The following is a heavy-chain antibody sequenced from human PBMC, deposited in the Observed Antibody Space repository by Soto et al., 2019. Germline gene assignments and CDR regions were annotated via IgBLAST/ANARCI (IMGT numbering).Heavy chain of an antibody. D-gene: IGHD5-18*01. CDR3: ARVPIGYSYGTHYYGMDV. J-gene: IGHJ6*01. Sequence: QVQLVQSGAEVKKPGSSVKVSCEASGGTFSSYALSWVRQVPGQGLEWMGGVIPIFGTANYAQKFQGRVTITADKSRTTAYMKLNSLRSEDTAVYYCARVPIGYSYGTHYYGMDVWGQGTTVTVPS. V-gene: IGHV1-69*06. CDR1: GGTFSSYA. CDR2: VIPIFGTA.